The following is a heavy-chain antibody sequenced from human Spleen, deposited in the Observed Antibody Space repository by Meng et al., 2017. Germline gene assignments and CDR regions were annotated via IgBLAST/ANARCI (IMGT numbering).Heavy chain of an antibody. CDR3: ARDGYGSGSFLAS. CDR2: INPSGGST. J-gene: IGHJ4*02. CDR1: GYTFTSYY. D-gene: IGHD3-10*01. Sequence: QVQLVQSGAEVKKPGASVKVSCKASGYTFTSYYMHWVRQVPGQGLEWMGIINPSGGSTSYAQKFQGRVTVTRDTSTSTVYMELSSLRSEDTAVYYCARDGYGSGSFLASWGQGTLVTVSS. V-gene: IGHV1-46*01.